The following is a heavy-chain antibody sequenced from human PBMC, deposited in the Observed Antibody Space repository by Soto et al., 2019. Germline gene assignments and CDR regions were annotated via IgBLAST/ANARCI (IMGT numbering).Heavy chain of an antibody. D-gene: IGHD6-6*01. J-gene: IGHJ6*02. CDR2: IKQDGSEK. Sequence: VGSLRLSCAASGFTFSSYWMSWVRQAPGKGLEWVANIKQDGSEKYYVDSVKGRFTISRDNAKNSLYLQMNSLRAEDTAVYYCARKGTDSSSWLHYYYYYGMDVWGQGTTVTVSS. V-gene: IGHV3-7*01. CDR1: GFTFSSYW. CDR3: ARKGTDSSSWLHYYYYYGMDV.